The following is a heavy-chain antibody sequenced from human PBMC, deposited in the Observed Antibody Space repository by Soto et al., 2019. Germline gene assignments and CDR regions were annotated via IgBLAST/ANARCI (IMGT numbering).Heavy chain of an antibody. D-gene: IGHD1-7*01. CDR2: IYHSGST. CDR1: GGSVRDGSYY. J-gene: IGHJ5*02. Sequence: SETLSLTCTVSGGSVRDGSYYWAWLRQPPGKGLEWIGHIYHSGSTIYNPSLKSRVTISIDTSKSQFSLNLNSMTAADTAVYYCAGYNWNYYFDPWGQGTLVTV. V-gene: IGHV4-61*01. CDR3: AGYNWNYYFDP.